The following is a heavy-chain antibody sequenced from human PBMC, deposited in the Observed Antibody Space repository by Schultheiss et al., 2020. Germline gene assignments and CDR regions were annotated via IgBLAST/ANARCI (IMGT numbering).Heavy chain of an antibody. CDR3: ARDRGSGSYQSWFDP. J-gene: IGHJ5*02. D-gene: IGHD3-10*01. Sequence: AAVKVPCKASGYTFTGYYMHWVRQAPGQGLEWMGWINPNSGNTGYAQKFQGRVTMTRNTSISTAYMELSSLRSEDTAVYYCARDRGSGSYQSWFDPWGQGTLVTVSS. CDR2: INPNSGNT. V-gene: IGHV1-8*02. CDR1: GYTFTGYY.